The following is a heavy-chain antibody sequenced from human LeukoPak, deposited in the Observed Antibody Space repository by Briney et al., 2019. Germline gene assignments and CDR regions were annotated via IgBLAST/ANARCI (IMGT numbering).Heavy chain of an antibody. Sequence: SQTLSLTCTVSGGSISSGSYYWSWIRQPPGQGLEWIGEINHSGSTNYNPSLKSRVTISVDTSKNQFSLKLSSVTAADTAVYYCARAEDNWNDPTYYFDYWGQGTLVTVSS. CDR1: GGSISSGSYY. V-gene: IGHV4-30-2*01. J-gene: IGHJ4*02. CDR3: ARAEDNWNDPTYYFDY. CDR2: INHSGST. D-gene: IGHD1-1*01.